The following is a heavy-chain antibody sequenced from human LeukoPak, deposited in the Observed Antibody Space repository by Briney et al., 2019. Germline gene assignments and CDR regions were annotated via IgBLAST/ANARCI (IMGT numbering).Heavy chain of an antibody. CDR2: VYSSGST. CDR3: ARIQSAYPYYYGLDV. Sequence: SETLSLTCTVSGGSITSYYWSWIRQPPGKGLEWIGFVYSSGSTNYSPSLKTRVTISVDTSKNQFSLKLSSVTAADPAVYYCARIQSAYPYYYGLDVWGQGTTVSVSS. J-gene: IGHJ6*02. CDR1: GGSITSYY. V-gene: IGHV4-59*01.